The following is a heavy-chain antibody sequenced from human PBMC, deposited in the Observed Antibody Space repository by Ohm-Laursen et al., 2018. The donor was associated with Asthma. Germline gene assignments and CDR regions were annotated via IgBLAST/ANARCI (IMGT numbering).Heavy chain of an antibody. V-gene: IGHV4-61*01. CDR3: ARARYTSSWYNPDWFDP. D-gene: IGHD6-13*01. CDR2: VSYSGSA. J-gene: IGHJ5*02. CDR1: GDSVSSGTHY. Sequence: PSQTLSLTCTVSGDSVSSGTHYWSWIRQPPGKGLEWIGYVSYSGSANYNPSLKSRLTISVDTSKSQFSLKLSSVTAADTAVYYCARARYTSSWYNPDWFDPWGQGTLVTVSS.